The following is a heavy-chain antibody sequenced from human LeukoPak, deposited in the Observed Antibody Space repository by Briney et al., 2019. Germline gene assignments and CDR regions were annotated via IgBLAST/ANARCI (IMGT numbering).Heavy chain of an antibody. Sequence: SETLSLTCTVSGGSISSYYWSWIRQPPGKGLEWIGYIYYSGSTNYNPSLKSRVTISVDTSKNQFSLKLSFVTAADTAVYYCARVKTQSLGTALGYFDYWGQGTLVTVSS. V-gene: IGHV4-59*01. D-gene: IGHD6-13*01. CDR3: ARVKTQSLGTALGYFDY. J-gene: IGHJ4*02. CDR2: IYYSGST. CDR1: GGSISSYY.